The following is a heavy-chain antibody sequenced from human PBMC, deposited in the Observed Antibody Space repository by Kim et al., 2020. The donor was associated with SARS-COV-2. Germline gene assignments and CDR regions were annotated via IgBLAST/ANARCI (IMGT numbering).Heavy chain of an antibody. CDR3: VSWGVATAFDV. D-gene: IGHD5-12*01. J-gene: IGHJ3*01. CDR2: T. Sequence: TEYAQKFQGRLTMTRDKSTSTVYMELSSLRSEDTAVYFCVSWGVATAFDVWGQGTLVTVS. V-gene: IGHV1-46*01.